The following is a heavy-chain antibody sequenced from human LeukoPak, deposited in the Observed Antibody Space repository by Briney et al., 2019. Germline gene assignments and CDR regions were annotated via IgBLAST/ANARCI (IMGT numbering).Heavy chain of an antibody. Sequence: GESLKISCKGSGYSFTNYWIGWVRQMPGKGLEWMRIIHPRDSDTRYSPSFQGQVTISADKSISTAYLQWSSLKASDTAMYYCARRYCSGSSCYLFDYWGQGTLVTVSS. CDR2: IHPRDSDT. CDR3: ARRYCSGSSCYLFDY. V-gene: IGHV5-51*01. J-gene: IGHJ4*02. CDR1: GYSFTNYW. D-gene: IGHD2-15*01.